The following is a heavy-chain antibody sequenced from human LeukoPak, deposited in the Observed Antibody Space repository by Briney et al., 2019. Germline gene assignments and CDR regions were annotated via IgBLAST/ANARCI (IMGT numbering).Heavy chain of an antibody. V-gene: IGHV3-11*05. Sequence: PGGSLRLSCAASGFIFSDYSINWIRQAPGKGLEWVSYISSSGYHTNYADSVKGRFTISRDNAKNSLYLQMNSLRAEDTAVYYCVGEVVTVPAAFDIWGQGTMVTVSS. J-gene: IGHJ3*02. CDR3: VGEVVTVPAAFDI. CDR1: GFIFSDYS. CDR2: ISSSGYHT. D-gene: IGHD2-21*02.